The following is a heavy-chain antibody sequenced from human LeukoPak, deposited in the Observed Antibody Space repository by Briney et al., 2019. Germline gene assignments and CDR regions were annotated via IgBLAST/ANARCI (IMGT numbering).Heavy chain of an antibody. CDR2: IYYSGST. CDR3: ARDPYGSGWGGDAFDI. D-gene: IGHD6-19*01. J-gene: IGHJ3*02. Sequence: SETLSLTCTVSGGSISSYYWSWIRQPPGKGLEWIGYIYYSGSTNYNPSLKSRVTISVDTSKNQFSLKLSSVTAADTAVYYCARDPYGSGWGGDAFDIWGQGTMVTVSS. CDR1: GGSISSYY. V-gene: IGHV4-59*01.